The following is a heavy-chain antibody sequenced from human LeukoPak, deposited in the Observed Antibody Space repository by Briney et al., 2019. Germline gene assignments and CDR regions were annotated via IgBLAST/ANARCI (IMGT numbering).Heavy chain of an antibody. V-gene: IGHV4-39*01. D-gene: IGHD6-19*01. CDR1: GGSIRTSDYY. J-gene: IGHJ3*02. CDR2: IYYSGST. Sequence: SETLSLTCTVSGGSIRTSDYYWGWIRQPPGKGLEWIGNIYYSGSTYYIEYLKSRVTISVDTSKNQFSLKVNSVTAADTAVYYCASTSVAPKNAFDIWGQGTMVTVSS. CDR3: ASTSVAPKNAFDI.